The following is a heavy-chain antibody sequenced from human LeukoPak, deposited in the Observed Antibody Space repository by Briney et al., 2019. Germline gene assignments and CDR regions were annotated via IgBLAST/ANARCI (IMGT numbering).Heavy chain of an antibody. CDR2: IFYSGGT. V-gene: IGHV4-39*07. Sequence: SETLSLTCTVSGGSTNTPNYYWGWIRQTPGKGLEWIGNIFYSGGTYYRPSLTSRVTISLDTSRNQFSLKLNSVTAADTAVYYCARANDYGDPFPRYMDVWGKGNTVTASS. J-gene: IGHJ6*03. D-gene: IGHD4-17*01. CDR1: GGSTNTPNYY. CDR3: ARANDYGDPFPRYMDV.